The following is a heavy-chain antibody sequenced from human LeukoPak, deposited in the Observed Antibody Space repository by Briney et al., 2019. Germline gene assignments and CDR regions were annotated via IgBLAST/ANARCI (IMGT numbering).Heavy chain of an antibody. V-gene: IGHV3-30*04. J-gene: IGHJ4*02. CDR2: ISYDGSNK. CDR1: GFTFSSYA. D-gene: IGHD3-22*01. Sequence: PGGSLRLSCAASGFTFSSYAMHWVRQAPGKGLEWVAVISYDGSNKYYADSVKGRFTISRDNSKNTLYLQMNSLRAEDTAVYYCARDSSYYYDSSGYILDYWGQGTLVTVSS. CDR3: ARDSSYYYDSSGYILDY.